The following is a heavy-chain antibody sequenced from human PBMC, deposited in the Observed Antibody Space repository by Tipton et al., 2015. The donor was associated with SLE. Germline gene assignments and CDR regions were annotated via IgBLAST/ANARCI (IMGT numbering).Heavy chain of an antibody. V-gene: IGHV4-59*04. CDR2: IYYSGST. J-gene: IGHJ4*02. Sequence: TLSLTCTVSGGSISSYYWSWIRQPPGKGLEWIGSIYYSGSTYYNPSLKSRVTISVDTSENQFSLKLSSVTAADTAVYYCARGFCTGTSCSGRALDCWGQGTLVTVSS. D-gene: IGHD2-2*01. CDR1: GGSISSYY. CDR3: ARGFCTGTSCSGRALDC.